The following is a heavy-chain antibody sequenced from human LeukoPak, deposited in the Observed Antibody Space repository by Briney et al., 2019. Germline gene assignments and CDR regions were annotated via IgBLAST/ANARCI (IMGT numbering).Heavy chain of an antibody. CDR1: GFTFSSYG. V-gene: IGHV3-30*18. CDR3: AKDGVDDFGYSYGYGY. D-gene: IGHD5-18*01. Sequence: GRSLRLSCAASGFTFSSYGMHWVRQAPSKGLEWVAVISYDGSNKYYADSVKGRFTISRDNSKNTLYLQMNSLRAEDTAVYYCAKDGVDDFGYSYGYGYWGQGTLVTVSS. J-gene: IGHJ4*02. CDR2: ISYDGSNK.